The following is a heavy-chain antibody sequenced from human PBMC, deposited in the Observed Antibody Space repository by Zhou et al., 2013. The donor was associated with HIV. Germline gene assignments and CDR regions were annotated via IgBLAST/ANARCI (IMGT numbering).Heavy chain of an antibody. CDR2: ISSYRGHT. J-gene: IGHJ1*01. V-gene: IGHV1-18*01. Sequence: QIQLVQSGGEVRKPGASVKVSCKTSGYTLTGFGISWVRQAPGQGLEWMAWISSYRGHTNYAQKFQGRVTMTTDTSTSTAYMELRSLRSDDTAVYYCARDRRVLSSWYSPEYFQHWGQGTLVTVSS. CDR1: GYTLTGFG. D-gene: IGHD6-13*01. CDR3: ARDRRVLSSWYSPEYFQH.